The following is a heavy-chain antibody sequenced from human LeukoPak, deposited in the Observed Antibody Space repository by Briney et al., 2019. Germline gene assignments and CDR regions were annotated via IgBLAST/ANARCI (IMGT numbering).Heavy chain of an antibody. V-gene: IGHV1-69*01. CDR1: GGTFSSYA. CDR2: IIPIFGTA. J-gene: IGHJ4*02. CDR3: ARGELYSGYETIFDY. D-gene: IGHD5-12*01. Sequence: SVKVSCKASGGTFSSYAISWVRQAPGQGLEWMGGIIPIFGTANYAQKFQGRVTITADESTSTAYMELSSLRSEDTAVYYCARGELYSGYETIFDYWGQGTLVTVSS.